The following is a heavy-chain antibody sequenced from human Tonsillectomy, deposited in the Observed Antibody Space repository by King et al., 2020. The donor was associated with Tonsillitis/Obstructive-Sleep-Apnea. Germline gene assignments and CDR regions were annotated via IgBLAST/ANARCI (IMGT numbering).Heavy chain of an antibody. Sequence: QLQESGPGLVKPSETLSLTCTVSGGSISSYYWSWIRQRPGKGLEWIGYIYYSGSTNYNPSLKSRVTISVDTSKNQFSLKLSSVTAADTAVYYCARLDDILTGPKYMDVWGKGTTVTVSS. CDR1: GGSISSYY. CDR2: IYYSGST. J-gene: IGHJ6*03. V-gene: IGHV4-59*08. CDR3: ARLDDILTGPKYMDV. D-gene: IGHD3-9*01.